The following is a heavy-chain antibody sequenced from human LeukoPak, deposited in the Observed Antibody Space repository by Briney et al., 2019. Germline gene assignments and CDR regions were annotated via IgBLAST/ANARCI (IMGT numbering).Heavy chain of an antibody. CDR3: ARVSGSRPPLPDY. J-gene: IGHJ4*02. Sequence: SSETLSLTCTVSGGSISSYYWSWIRQPPGKGLEWIGYIYYSGSTNYNPSLKSRVTISVDTSKNQFSLKLSSVTAADTAVYYCARVSGSRPPLPDYWGQGTLVTVSS. CDR1: GGSISSYY. D-gene: IGHD2/OR15-2a*01. CDR2: IYYSGST. V-gene: IGHV4-59*12.